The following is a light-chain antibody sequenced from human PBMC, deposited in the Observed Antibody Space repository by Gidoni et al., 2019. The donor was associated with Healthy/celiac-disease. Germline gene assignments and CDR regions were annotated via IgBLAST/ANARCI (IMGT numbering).Light chain of an antibody. Sequence: SYELTQPPSVSVSPGQTASITCSGDKLGDKYACWYQQKPGQSPVLVIYQDSKRPSGIPERFSGSNYGNTATLTISGTQAMDEADYYCQAWDSSPRVVFGGGTKLTVL. V-gene: IGLV3-1*01. CDR3: QAWDSSPRVV. CDR1: KLGDKY. J-gene: IGLJ2*01. CDR2: QDS.